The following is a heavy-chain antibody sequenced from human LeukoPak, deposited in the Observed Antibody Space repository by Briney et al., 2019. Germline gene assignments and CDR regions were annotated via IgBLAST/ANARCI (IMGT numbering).Heavy chain of an antibody. Sequence: ASVKVSCKASGYTFTGYFMHRVRQAPGQGLEWMGWINPNSGVTNYAQKFQGRVTVTRDTSISTAYMELSRLRSDDTAVYYCARDRGWELVDYWGQGTLITVSS. V-gene: IGHV1-2*02. D-gene: IGHD1-26*01. CDR1: GYTFTGYF. J-gene: IGHJ4*02. CDR2: INPNSGVT. CDR3: ARDRGWELVDY.